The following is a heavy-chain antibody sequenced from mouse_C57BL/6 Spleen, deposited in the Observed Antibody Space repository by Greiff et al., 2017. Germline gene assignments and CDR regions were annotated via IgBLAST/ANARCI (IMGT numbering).Heavy chain of an antibody. J-gene: IGHJ1*03. Sequence: EVKVEESGPGLVKPSQSLSLTCSVTGYSITSGYYWNWIRQFPGNKLEWMGYISYDGSNNYNPSLKNRISITRDTSKNQFFLKLNSVTTEDTATYYCARDLYYYGPWYFDVWGTGTTVTVSS. CDR2: ISYDGSN. CDR3: ARDLYYYGPWYFDV. D-gene: IGHD1-1*01. V-gene: IGHV3-6*01. CDR1: GYSITSGYY.